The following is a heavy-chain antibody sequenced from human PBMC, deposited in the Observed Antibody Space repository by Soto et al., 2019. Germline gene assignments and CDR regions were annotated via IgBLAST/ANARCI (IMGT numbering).Heavy chain of an antibody. CDR1: GGSFSGYY. V-gene: IGHV4-34*01. D-gene: IGHD3-10*01. J-gene: IGHJ4*02. Sequence: QVQLQQWGAGLLKPSETLSLTCAVYGGSFSGYYWSWIRQSPGKGLEWIGEINHSGRTNYNPSLKSRVTISVDTAKNRFALKLSSVTAADTAVYYCARVFNHPGSYYIGDYWGPGTQVTVSS. CDR3: ARVFNHPGSYYIGDY. CDR2: INHSGRT.